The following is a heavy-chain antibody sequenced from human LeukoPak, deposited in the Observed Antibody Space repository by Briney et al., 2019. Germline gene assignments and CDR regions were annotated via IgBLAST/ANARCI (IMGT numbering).Heavy chain of an antibody. V-gene: IGHV4-39*07. D-gene: IGHD2-2*01. J-gene: IGHJ4*02. CDR1: GGSITNTGAY. CDR2: IYYSGSA. CDR3: ARDTGPSGTAFDY. Sequence: SETLSLTCTVSGGSITNTGAYWVWIRQSPGKGLEWVGSIYYSGSAYYTPSLRSRVTISVATSKSLFSLTLSSVTAADTAVYYCARDTGPSGTAFDYWGQGILVTVSS.